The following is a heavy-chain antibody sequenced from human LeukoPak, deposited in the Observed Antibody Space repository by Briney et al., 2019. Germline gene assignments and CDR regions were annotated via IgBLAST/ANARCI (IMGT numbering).Heavy chain of an antibody. CDR2: IYYSGST. Sequence: SETLSLTCTVSGGSISSSSYYWGWIRQPPGKGLEWIGSIYYSGSTYYNPSLKSRVTISVDTSKNQFSLKLSSVTAADTAVYYCARRARLAARRTGWFDPWGQGTLVTVSS. CDR3: ARRARLAARRTGWFDP. D-gene: IGHD6-6*01. J-gene: IGHJ5*02. CDR1: GGSISSSSYY. V-gene: IGHV4-39*01.